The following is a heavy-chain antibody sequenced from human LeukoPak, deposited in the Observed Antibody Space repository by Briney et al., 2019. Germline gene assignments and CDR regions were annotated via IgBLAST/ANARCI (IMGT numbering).Heavy chain of an antibody. CDR3: ARDLYRIVVVPHYFDY. CDR2: IKQDGSEK. V-gene: IGHV3-7*01. CDR1: GFTFSSYW. D-gene: IGHD3-22*01. Sequence: GGSLRLSCAASGFTFSSYWMSWVRQAPGKGPEWVANIKQDGSEKYYVDSVKGRFTISRDNAKNSLYLQMNSLRAEDTAVYYCARDLYRIVVVPHYFDYWGQGTLVTVSS. J-gene: IGHJ4*02.